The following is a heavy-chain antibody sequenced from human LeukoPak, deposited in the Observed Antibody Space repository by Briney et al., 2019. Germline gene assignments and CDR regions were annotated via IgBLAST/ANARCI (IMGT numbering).Heavy chain of an antibody. Sequence: SETLSLTCTVSCGSISSSYWSWIRQPPGKGLEWIGYIYYSGSTYYSPSLRSRVTMSVDTSKNEFSLKMNSVTAADTAVYYCARGGSSSPLDDWGQGTLVTVSS. CDR1: CGSISSSY. CDR3: ARGGSSSPLDD. CDR2: IYYSGST. J-gene: IGHJ4*02. V-gene: IGHV4-59*01. D-gene: IGHD6-6*01.